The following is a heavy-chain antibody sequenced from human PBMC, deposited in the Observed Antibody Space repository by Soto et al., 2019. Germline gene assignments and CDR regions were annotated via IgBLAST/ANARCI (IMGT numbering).Heavy chain of an antibody. V-gene: IGHV2-5*02. CDR1: GFSLSTSGVG. CDR2: IYWDDDK. Sequence: QITLKESGPTLVKPTQTLTLTCTFSGFSLSTSGVGVGWIRQPPGKALEWLALIYWDDDKRYSPSLKSRLTITKDTSKNQVVLTMTNMGPVDTATYYCAHRRPLGYCSGGSCYSDYWGQGTLVTVSS. J-gene: IGHJ4*02. CDR3: AHRRPLGYCSGGSCYSDY. D-gene: IGHD2-15*01.